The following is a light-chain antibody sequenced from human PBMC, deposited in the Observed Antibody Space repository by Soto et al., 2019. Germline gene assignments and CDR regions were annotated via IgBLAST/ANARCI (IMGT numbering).Light chain of an antibody. CDR1: SSNIGNNY. CDR2: ENN. J-gene: IGLJ1*01. Sequence: QPVLTQPPSVSAAPGQKVTISCSGSSSNIGNNYVSWYQQLPGTAPKLLIYENNKRPSGIPDRFSGSKSGTSATLGITGLQTGDEADYYCGTWDSSLSAGVFGTGTKLTVL. V-gene: IGLV1-51*02. CDR3: GTWDSSLSAGV.